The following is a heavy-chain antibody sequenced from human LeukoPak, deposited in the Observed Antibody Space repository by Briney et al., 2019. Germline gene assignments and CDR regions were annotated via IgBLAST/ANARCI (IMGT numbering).Heavy chain of an antibody. V-gene: IGHV3-7*01. CDR1: GFIFSSYW. CDR2: ISPEGSEK. J-gene: IGHJ4*02. Sequence: GGSLRLSCAASGFIFSSYWMNWVRQAPGKGLEWVANISPEGSEKYYVDSVKGRSSISRDNANNFLYLQMNSLRVADTAVYYCFSGKGYWGQGTLVTVSS. D-gene: IGHD4-23*01. CDR3: FSGKGY.